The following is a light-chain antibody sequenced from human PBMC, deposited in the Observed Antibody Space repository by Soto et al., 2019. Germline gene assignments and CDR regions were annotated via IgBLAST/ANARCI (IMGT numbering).Light chain of an antibody. CDR2: DVS. CDR1: SSDVGGYNY. V-gene: IGLV2-14*01. Sequence: QSVLTQPASVSGSPGQSITSSCTGTSSDVGGYNYVSWYQQHPGKAPKLMIYDVSNRPSGVSNRFSGSKSGNTASLTISGLQAEDEADYYCSSYTSSSTLVFVFGTGTKLTVL. CDR3: SSYTSSSTLVFV. J-gene: IGLJ1*01.